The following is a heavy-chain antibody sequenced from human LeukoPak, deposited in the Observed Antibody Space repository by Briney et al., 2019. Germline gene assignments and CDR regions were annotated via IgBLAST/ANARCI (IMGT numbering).Heavy chain of an antibody. CDR3: ARDGVENSSWYPLDS. CDR1: GDSMSSYY. D-gene: IGHD6-13*01. CDR2: IYTSGST. V-gene: IGHV4-4*07. J-gene: IGHJ4*02. Sequence: SETLSLTCTVSGDSMSSYYWSWVRQPAGEGLEWIGRIYTSGSTDYKPSLKSRVTMSVDTSKNQFSLKLTSVTAADTAVYYCARDGVENSSWYPLDSWGPGTLVTVSS.